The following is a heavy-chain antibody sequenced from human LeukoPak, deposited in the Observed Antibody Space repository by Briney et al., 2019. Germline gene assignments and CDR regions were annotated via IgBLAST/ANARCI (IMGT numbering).Heavy chain of an antibody. J-gene: IGHJ5*02. CDR2: TIPILGIA. CDR3: ARTSSSWTRLDP. D-gene: IGHD6-13*01. V-gene: IGHV1-69*04. Sequence: SVKVSCKASGGTFSSYAISWVRQAPGQGLEWMGRTIPILGIANYAQKFQGRVTMTRDTSTSTVYMELSSLRSEDTAVYYCARTSSSWTRLDPWGQGTLVTVSS. CDR1: GGTFSSYA.